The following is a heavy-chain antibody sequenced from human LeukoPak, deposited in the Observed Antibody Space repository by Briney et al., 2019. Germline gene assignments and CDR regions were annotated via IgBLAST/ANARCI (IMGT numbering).Heavy chain of an antibody. D-gene: IGHD3-9*01. V-gene: IGHV3-48*03. Sequence: PGGSLRLSCAASGFNFASYEMNWVRQTPGKGLEWVSHISSDGHVETYVDSVRGRFTVSRDNAKDLLFLQMNGLRAEDTAVYYCARDTLNGPFVISLDYWGQGALVTVSS. CDR3: ARDTLNGPFVISLDY. J-gene: IGHJ4*02. CDR2: ISSDGHVE. CDR1: GFNFASYE.